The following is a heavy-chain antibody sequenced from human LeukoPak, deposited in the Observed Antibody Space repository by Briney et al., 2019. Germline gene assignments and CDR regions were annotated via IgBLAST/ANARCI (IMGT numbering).Heavy chain of an antibody. Sequence: GGSLRLSCAASGFTFSSYAMHWVRQAPGKGLEWVAVISYDGSNKYYADSVKGRFTISRDNSKNTLYLQMNSLRAEDTAVYYCARGLISIAAADFNDAFDIWGQGTMVTVSS. D-gene: IGHD6-13*01. CDR1: GFTFSSYA. CDR3: ARGLISIAAADFNDAFDI. V-gene: IGHV3-30-3*01. CDR2: ISYDGSNK. J-gene: IGHJ3*02.